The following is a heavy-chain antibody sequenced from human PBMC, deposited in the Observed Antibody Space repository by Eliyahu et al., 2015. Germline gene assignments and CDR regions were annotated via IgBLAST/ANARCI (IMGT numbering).Heavy chain of an antibody. CDR2: IYPGDSDT. CDR1: GYSFSTYW. Sequence: EVQLVQSGAEVKKPGESLKISCKGSGYSFSTYWIAWVRQMPGKGLEWMGIIYPGDSDTRYSPSFQGQVTISADKSISTAYLQWSTLKASDTAMYYCTRRGHCIGDVCYGFDYWGQGALVSVSS. CDR3: TRRGHCIGDVCYGFDY. D-gene: IGHD2-8*02. V-gene: IGHV5-51*01. J-gene: IGHJ4*02.